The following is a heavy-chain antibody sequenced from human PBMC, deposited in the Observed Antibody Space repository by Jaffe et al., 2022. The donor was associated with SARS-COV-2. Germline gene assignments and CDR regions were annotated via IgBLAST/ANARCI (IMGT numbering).Heavy chain of an antibody. CDR3: ARAGYCTLGICSPFDY. CDR2: IYSSGTT. J-gene: IGHJ4*02. Sequence: QVQLQESGPGLVKPSETLSLTCTVSGGSISGYFWSWIRQPSGKGLEWIGYIYSSGTTNYNPSLQSRVTISVDTSKNHLSLKLTSVTAADTAVYYCARAGYCTLGICSPFDYWGRGTLVTVSS. CDR1: GGSISGYF. V-gene: IGHV4-59*01. D-gene: IGHD2-8*01.